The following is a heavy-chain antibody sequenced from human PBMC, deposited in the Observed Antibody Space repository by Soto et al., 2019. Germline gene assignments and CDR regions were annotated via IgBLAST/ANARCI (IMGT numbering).Heavy chain of an antibody. D-gene: IGHD2-21*01. Sequence: PGGSLRLSCTASEFTFSNYAMSWVRQAPGKGLEWVSAISASGAATYYVDSVKGRFTISRDNSKNTLYVQMNSLRAEETGVYYCARCAVLSTTSGGWCNWFDPRGQGTLVTVSS. CDR2: ISASGAAT. CDR1: EFTFSNYA. V-gene: IGHV3-23*01. CDR3: ARCAVLSTTSGGWCNWFDP. J-gene: IGHJ5*02.